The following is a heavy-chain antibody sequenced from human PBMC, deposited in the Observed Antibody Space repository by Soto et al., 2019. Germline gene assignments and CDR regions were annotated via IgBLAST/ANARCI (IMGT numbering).Heavy chain of an antibody. Sequence: EVQLLESGGGLVQPGGSLSRSCAASGFTFSSSGMSWVRQAPGKGLEGVSGISSGGGSNYFADSVRGRFTIFRDNSRNTVDLQMNSLRAEDTAVYYCAKEGPGQLLVQVDYWGQGTLVTVSS. D-gene: IGHD6-19*01. V-gene: IGHV3-23*01. CDR1: GFTFSSSG. J-gene: IGHJ4*02. CDR3: AKEGPGQLLVQVDY. CDR2: ISSGGGSN.